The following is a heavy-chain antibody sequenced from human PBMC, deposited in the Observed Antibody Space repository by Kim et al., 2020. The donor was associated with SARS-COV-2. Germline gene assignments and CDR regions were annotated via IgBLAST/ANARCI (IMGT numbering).Heavy chain of an antibody. D-gene: IGHD4-17*01. V-gene: IGHV1-69*01. CDR3: AATTVVTHPFDY. Sequence: NHEQKVQGRVTLTADESTITAYMELSSLRSEDTAVYYCAATTVVTHPFDYWGQGTLVTVSS. J-gene: IGHJ4*02.